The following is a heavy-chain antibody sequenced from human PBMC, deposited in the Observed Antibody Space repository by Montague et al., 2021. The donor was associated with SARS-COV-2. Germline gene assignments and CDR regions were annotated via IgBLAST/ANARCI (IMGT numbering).Heavy chain of an antibody. CDR2: VNQSGGT. Sequence: SGTLSLTCAVLGGSLSNNYWTWVCQPPGKGLAWIGEVNQSGGTTHYNPSLKGRVKTSVDRPSNQMSLNLESATAADTAVYYCARVPLYFEGFDSWGPGILVAVSS. J-gene: IGHJ4*02. D-gene: IGHD3-9*01. V-gene: IGHV4-34*01. CDR1: GGSLSNNY. CDR3: ARVPLYFEGFDS.